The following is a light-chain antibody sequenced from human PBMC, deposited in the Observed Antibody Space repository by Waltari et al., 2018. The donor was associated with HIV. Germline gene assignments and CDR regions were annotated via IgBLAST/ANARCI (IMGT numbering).Light chain of an antibody. V-gene: IGLV2-14*03. Sequence: QSALTQPASVSGSPGQSITIPCTGTTTYIGSSNYVSWHQQHPGEAPKLIIHDVSDRPSGISNRFSGSKSGNTASLTISGLQTEDEADYYCSSYTSSITYVFGSGTRVTVL. CDR1: TTYIGSSNY. CDR2: DVS. J-gene: IGLJ1*01. CDR3: SSYTSSITYV.